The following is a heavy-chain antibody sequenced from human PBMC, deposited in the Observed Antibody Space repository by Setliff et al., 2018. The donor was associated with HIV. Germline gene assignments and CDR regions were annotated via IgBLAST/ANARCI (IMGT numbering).Heavy chain of an antibody. CDR2: INPGSGGT. D-gene: IGHD2-2*01. V-gene: IGHV1-2*02. Sequence: ASVKVSCKASGYTFSDHYIHWVRQAPGQGLEWMGWINPGSGGTKFAQKFQGRVTMTRDTSINTAYMEMSRLRSDDTAVYYCARVPSRYCSSTTCPFFFDQWGQGTLVTVSS. CDR3: ARVPSRYCSSTTCPFFFDQ. J-gene: IGHJ4*02. CDR1: GYTFSDHY.